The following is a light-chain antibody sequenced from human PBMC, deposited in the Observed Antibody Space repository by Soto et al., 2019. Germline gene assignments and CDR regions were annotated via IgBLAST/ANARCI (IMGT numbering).Light chain of an antibody. CDR1: QSINNK. CDR3: QQYNNWPPIT. CDR2: GAS. V-gene: IGKV3-15*01. J-gene: IGKJ5*01. Sequence: EIVLAQSPATLSLSPGDKATLSCRASQSINNKVAWYQQKPGQAPRLLIYGASTRATGISARFSGSGSGTEFTLTISSLQSEDFAVYYCQQYNNWPPITFGQGTRLEIK.